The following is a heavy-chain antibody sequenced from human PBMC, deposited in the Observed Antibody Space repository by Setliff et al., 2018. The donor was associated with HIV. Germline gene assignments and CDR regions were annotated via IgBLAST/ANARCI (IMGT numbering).Heavy chain of an antibody. J-gene: IGHJ3*02. Sequence: SETLSLTCTVSRDSINGHWWSWIRQPPGKGLEWTGSIHYSGITHYNPSLKSRLTMSVDTSKNQVSLKLTSVTAADTAVYYCARYKCINFACVGFDIWGQGTVVTGSS. V-gene: IGHV4-59*11. D-gene: IGHD3-9*01. CDR1: RDSINGHW. CDR2: IHYSGIT. CDR3: ARYKCINFACVGFDI.